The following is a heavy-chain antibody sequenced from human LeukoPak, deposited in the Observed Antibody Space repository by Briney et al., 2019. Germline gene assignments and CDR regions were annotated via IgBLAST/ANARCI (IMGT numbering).Heavy chain of an antibody. J-gene: IGHJ4*02. Sequence: SETLSLTCTVSGGSISSTGYYWSWIRQPPGKGLECIGYIYYSGSTNYNPSLKSRVTISVDTSKNQFSLKLSSMTAADTAVYYCARLSDSDSSGYYWGFEYWGQGTLVTVSS. D-gene: IGHD3-22*01. CDR3: ARLSDSDSSGYYWGFEY. CDR1: GGSISSTGYY. V-gene: IGHV4-61*05. CDR2: IYYSGST.